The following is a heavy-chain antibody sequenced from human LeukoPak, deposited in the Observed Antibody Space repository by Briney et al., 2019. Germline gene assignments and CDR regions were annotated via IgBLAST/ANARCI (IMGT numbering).Heavy chain of an antibody. V-gene: IGHV1-46*01. J-gene: IGHJ3*02. CDR2: INPSGGST. D-gene: IGHD6-19*01. CDR3: ARPVAGSDAFDI. CDR1: GYTFINYY. Sequence: ASVKVSCKASGYTFINYYIHWVRQAPGQGLEWMGIINPSGGSTSYAQKFQGRVTMTRDMSTSTVYMELSSLRSEDTAVYYCARPVAGSDAFDIWGQGTMATVSS.